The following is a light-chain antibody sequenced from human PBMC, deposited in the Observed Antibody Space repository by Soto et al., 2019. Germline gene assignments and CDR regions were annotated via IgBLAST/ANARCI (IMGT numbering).Light chain of an antibody. CDR2: RAS. J-gene: IGKJ1*01. V-gene: IGKV1-5*03. CDR1: RSISTW. Sequence: DIQMTQSPSTLSASVGDRVTITCWASRSISTWLAWFQQKTGKAPKLLIYRASSLESGVPSRFSGSGFGTEFTLTISSLQTDDFATYYCQQYNAYSEWTFGQGTKGEIK. CDR3: QQYNAYSEWT.